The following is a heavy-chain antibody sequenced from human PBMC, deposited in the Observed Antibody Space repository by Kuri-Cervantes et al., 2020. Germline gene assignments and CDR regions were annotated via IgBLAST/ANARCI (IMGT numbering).Heavy chain of an antibody. CDR1: GFSLSTSGMC. Sequence: SGPTLVKPTQTLTLTCTFSGFSLSTSGMCVGWIRQPPGKALEWLARIDWDDDKYYSTSLKTRLTISKDTSKNQVVLTMTNMDPVDTATYYCARICCGSGSYFGHYGMDVWGQGTTVTVSS. D-gene: IGHD3-10*01. CDR3: ARICCGSGSYFGHYGMDV. J-gene: IGHJ6*02. V-gene: IGHV2-70*11. CDR2: IDWDDDK.